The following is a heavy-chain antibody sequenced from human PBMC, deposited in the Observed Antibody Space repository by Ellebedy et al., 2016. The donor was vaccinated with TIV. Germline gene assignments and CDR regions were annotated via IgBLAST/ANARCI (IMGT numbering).Heavy chain of an antibody. CDR2: IWDDGSKK. CDR3: AKDHFMGTALASQTNH. D-gene: IGHD2-8*01. J-gene: IGHJ4*02. CDR1: GFTFSSHG. Sequence: GESLKISCVVPGFTFSSHGMHWVRQAPGKGLEWVAVIWDDGSKKKSADSVKGRFTISRDNSRNTLSLQMNSLRAEDTAVYYCAKDHFMGTALASQTNHWGQGTLVTVSS. V-gene: IGHV3-33*06.